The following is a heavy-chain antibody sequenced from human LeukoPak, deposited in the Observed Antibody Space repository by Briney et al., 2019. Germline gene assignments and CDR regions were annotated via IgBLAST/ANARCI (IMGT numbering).Heavy chain of an antibody. CDR2: IYHSGSA. CDR1: GGSISSGPYS. D-gene: IGHD3-22*01. V-gene: IGHV4-30-4*07. Sequence: SETLSLTCTVSGGSISSGPYSWAWIRQPLGKGLEWIGYIYHSGSAYYNPSLMSRLTIAVDTYKNQLSLKLSSVTAADSAVYYCARAKDSSGYYSLYYFDNWGQGTLVTVSS. J-gene: IGHJ4*02. CDR3: ARAKDSSGYYSLYYFDN.